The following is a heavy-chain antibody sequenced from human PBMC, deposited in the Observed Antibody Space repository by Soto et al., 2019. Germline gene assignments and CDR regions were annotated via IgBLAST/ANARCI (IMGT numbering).Heavy chain of an antibody. J-gene: IGHJ3*02. Sequence: SETLSLTCTVSGGSISSGDYYWSWIRQPPGKGLEWIGYIYYSGSTYYNPSLKSRVTISVDTSKNQFSLKLSSVTAADTAVYYCARAPPLKYTYGLRGAFDIWGQGXMVTVSS. CDR2: IYYSGST. D-gene: IGHD5-18*01. CDR3: ARAPPLKYTYGLRGAFDI. V-gene: IGHV4-30-4*01. CDR1: GGSISSGDYY.